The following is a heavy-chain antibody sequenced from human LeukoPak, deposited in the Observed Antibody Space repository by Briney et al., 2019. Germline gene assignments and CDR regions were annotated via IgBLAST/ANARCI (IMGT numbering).Heavy chain of an antibody. CDR1: GGSISSYY. CDR3: AKTYYDILTGYGGPYYMDV. Sequence: SETLSLTCTVSGGSISSYYWSWIRQPAGKGLEWIGRIYTSGSTNYNPSLKSRVTMSVDTSKNQFSLKLSSVTAADTAVYYCAKTYYDILTGYGGPYYMDVWGKGTTVTVSS. D-gene: IGHD3-9*01. CDR2: IYTSGST. J-gene: IGHJ6*03. V-gene: IGHV4-4*07.